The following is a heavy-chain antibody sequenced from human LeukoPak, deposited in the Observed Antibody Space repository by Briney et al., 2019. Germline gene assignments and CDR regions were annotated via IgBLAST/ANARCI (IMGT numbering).Heavy chain of an antibody. Sequence: PWEPLSLTCTVSGGSISSYYWIWIPQPPGERLEWIVHIYYSGSTNYNPSLKSRVTISVDTSKNQFSLKLSSVTAADTAVYYCASRSSIWSGYQDTLYYFDSWGQGTLVTVSS. J-gene: IGHJ4*02. D-gene: IGHD3-3*01. CDR3: ASRSSIWSGYQDTLYYFDS. V-gene: IGHV4-59*01. CDR1: GGSISSYY. CDR2: IYYSGST.